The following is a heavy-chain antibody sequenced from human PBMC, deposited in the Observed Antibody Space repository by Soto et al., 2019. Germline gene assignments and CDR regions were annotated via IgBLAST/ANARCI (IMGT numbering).Heavy chain of an antibody. CDR2: IHNSGRT. Sequence: QVQLQESGPGLVKPSQTLSLTCTVSGGSIRSGDYYWSWIRQPPGKGLEWIGYIHNSGRTYYNPSLRSGLSISVDTTKTQFSLKLTSVTAADTAVYYCARERIGADSSGDYWNYMDVWGQGTTVTVSS. D-gene: IGHD3-22*01. J-gene: IGHJ6*02. V-gene: IGHV4-30-4*01. CDR1: GGSIRSGDYY. CDR3: ARERIGADSSGDYWNYMDV.